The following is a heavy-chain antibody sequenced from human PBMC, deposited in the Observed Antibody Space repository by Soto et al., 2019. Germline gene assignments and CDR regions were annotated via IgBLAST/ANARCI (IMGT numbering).Heavy chain of an antibody. CDR3: ASGGVDYYGSGVPGHY. V-gene: IGHV1-18*01. J-gene: IGHJ4*02. Sequence: QVQLVQSGAEVKKPGASVKVSCKASGYTFTSYGISWVRQAPGQGLEWMGWISAYNGNTNYAQKLQGRVTMTTDTPTSTAYMELRILRSDDTAVYYCASGGVDYYGSGVPGHYWGQGTLVTVSS. D-gene: IGHD3-10*01. CDR1: GYTFTSYG. CDR2: ISAYNGNT.